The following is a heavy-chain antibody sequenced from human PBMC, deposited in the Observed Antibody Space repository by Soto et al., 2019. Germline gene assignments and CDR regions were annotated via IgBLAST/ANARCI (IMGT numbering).Heavy chain of an antibody. D-gene: IGHD4-17*01. CDR1: VFTFSRYG. CDR2: IVNDGSDR. V-gene: IGHV3-33*01. Sequence: VGSLRLSCVWSVFTFSRYGMHCLRHSPGEGLEWMAVIVNDGSDRDYAASVAGRFTISRDNSKNTLYLQMDNLGVDDTAMYYCARDDDYAPNGLDYWGQATLVTVSS. CDR3: ARDDDYAPNGLDY. J-gene: IGHJ4*02.